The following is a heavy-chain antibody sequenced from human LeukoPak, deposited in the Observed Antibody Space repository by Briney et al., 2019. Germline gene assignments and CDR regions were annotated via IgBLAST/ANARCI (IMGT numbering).Heavy chain of an antibody. Sequence: SETLSLTCTVSGSSVSNHWWIWIRQPAGKGLEWIGRISSRGYTNYNPSLKSRVTISVDTSKNQFSLKLSSVTAADTAVYYCARGSTGYSYGPDDYWGQGTLVTVSS. J-gene: IGHJ4*02. CDR3: ARGSTGYSYGPDDY. CDR2: ISSRGYT. V-gene: IGHV4-4*07. CDR1: GSSVSNHW. D-gene: IGHD5-18*01.